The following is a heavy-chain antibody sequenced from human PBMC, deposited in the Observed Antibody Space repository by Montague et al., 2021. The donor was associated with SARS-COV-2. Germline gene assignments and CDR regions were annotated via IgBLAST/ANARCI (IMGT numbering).Heavy chain of an antibody. CDR1: GDSVSSNTVT. CDR3: ARTTTRMLYPENAFDI. Sequence: CAISGDSVSSNTVTWNWIRQSPSRGLEWLGRTYYRSKWYHDYAISLKSRITINPDTSKNQFSLQLSSVAPEDTAVFYCARTTTRMLYPENAFDIWGQGTMVTVS. J-gene: IGHJ3*02. D-gene: IGHD2-15*01. CDR2: TYYRSKWYH. V-gene: IGHV6-1*01.